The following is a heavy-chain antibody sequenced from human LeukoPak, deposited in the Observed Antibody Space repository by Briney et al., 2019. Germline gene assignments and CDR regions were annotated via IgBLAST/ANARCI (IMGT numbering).Heavy chain of an antibody. V-gene: IGHV3-30*02. CDR2: IRYDGSNK. CDR3: AKDIRTRSWYPGEIDS. Sequence: PGGSLRLSCAASGFTFSSYGIHWVRQAPGKGLEWVAFIRYDGSNKNYADSVKGRFTISRDNSKNSLYLEMNSLRAEDTAVYYCAKDIRTRSWYPGEIDSWGQGTLVTVSS. D-gene: IGHD6-13*01. CDR1: GFTFSSYG. J-gene: IGHJ4*02.